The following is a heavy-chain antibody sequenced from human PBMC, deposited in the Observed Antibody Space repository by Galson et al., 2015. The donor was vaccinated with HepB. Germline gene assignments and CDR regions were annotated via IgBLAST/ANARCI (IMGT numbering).Heavy chain of an antibody. D-gene: IGHD3-3*01. CDR3: ARGKATYYDFWSGWGDY. Sequence: SVKVSCKASGYTFTSYAMNWVRQAPGQGLEWMGWINTNTGNPTYAQGFTGRFVFSLDTSVSTAYLQISSLKAEDTAVYYCARGKATYYDFWSGWGDYWGQGTLVTVSS. V-gene: IGHV7-4-1*02. CDR1: GYTFTSYA. J-gene: IGHJ4*02. CDR2: INTNTGNP.